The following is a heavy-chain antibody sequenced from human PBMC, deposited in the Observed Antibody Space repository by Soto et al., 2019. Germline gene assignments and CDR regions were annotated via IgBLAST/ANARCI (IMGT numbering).Heavy chain of an antibody. CDR1: GFDFSSHT. CDR3: AKEKIVAAKYYGMDV. CDR2: IGNSGDIS. J-gene: IGHJ6*02. Sequence: GGSLRLSCSASGFDFSSHTMIWVRQAPGKGLEWVASIGNSGDISNYGDSVKGRFTISRDNSKNTLYLQMNSLRAEDTAVYYCAKEKIVAAKYYGMDVWGQGTTVTVSS. V-gene: IGHV3-23*01. D-gene: IGHD2-15*01.